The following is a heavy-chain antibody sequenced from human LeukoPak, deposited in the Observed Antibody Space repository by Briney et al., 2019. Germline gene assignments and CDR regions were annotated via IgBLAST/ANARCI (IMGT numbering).Heavy chain of an antibody. V-gene: IGHV4-59*12. Sequence: PSETLSLTCTVSGGSISSYYWSWIRQPPGKGLEWIGYIYYSGSTNYNPSLKSRVTISVDTSKNLFSLKLSSVTAADTAVYYCARVNWNYDFDYWGQGTLVTVSS. J-gene: IGHJ4*02. CDR3: ARVNWNYDFDY. D-gene: IGHD1-7*01. CDR1: GGSISSYY. CDR2: IYYSGST.